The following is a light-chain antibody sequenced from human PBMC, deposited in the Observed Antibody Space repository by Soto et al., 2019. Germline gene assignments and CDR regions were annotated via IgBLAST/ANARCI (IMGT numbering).Light chain of an antibody. V-gene: IGLV2-14*03. CDR2: DVS. Sequence: QSALTQPASVSGSPGQSITISCTGTSSDVGGYNYVSWYQHHPGKAPKLMIFDVSNRPSGVSNRFSGSKSGNTASLITSGLQPEDEADYYCSSYTTSNTRQIVFGTGTKLTVL. CDR3: SSYTTSNTRQIV. J-gene: IGLJ1*01. CDR1: SSDVGGYNY.